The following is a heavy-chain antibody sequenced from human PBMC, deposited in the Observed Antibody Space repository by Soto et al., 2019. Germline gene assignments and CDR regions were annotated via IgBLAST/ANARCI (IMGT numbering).Heavy chain of an antibody. D-gene: IGHD3-3*01. CDR2: IIPIFGTA. V-gene: IGHV1-69*12. Sequence: QVQLVQSGAAVKKPGSSVKVSCKASGGTFSSYAISWVRQAPGQGLEWMGGIIPIFGTANYAQKFQGRVTITADESTSTAYMELSSLRSEDTAVYYCARGPRYDFWSGPWEWFDPWGQGTLVTVSS. J-gene: IGHJ5*02. CDR3: ARGPRYDFWSGPWEWFDP. CDR1: GGTFSSYA.